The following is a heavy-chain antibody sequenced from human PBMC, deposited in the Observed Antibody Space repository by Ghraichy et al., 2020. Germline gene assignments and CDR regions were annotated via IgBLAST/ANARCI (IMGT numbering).Heavy chain of an antibody. D-gene: IGHD3/OR15-3a*01. CDR1: GFSLSSHA. V-gene: IGHV3-30-3*01. J-gene: IGHJ6*02. CDR2: LLYDGANK. CDR3: ARVRTGLSGYGMDV. Sequence: GGSLRLSCAGSGFSLSSHAMHWVRQAPGKGLEWVAVLLYDGANKYYVDSVKGRFTISRDSSKNTLYLQMTSLRVEDAALYYCARVRTGLSGYGMDVWGQGATVGVSS.